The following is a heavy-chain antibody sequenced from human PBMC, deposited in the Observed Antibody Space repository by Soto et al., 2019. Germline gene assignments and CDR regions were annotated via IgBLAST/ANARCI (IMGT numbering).Heavy chain of an antibody. CDR3: ARQITILNPFAY. CDR1: GGTFSTYV. D-gene: IGHD3-3*01. J-gene: IGHJ4*02. CDR2: IIPIFGTA. Sequence: QVQLVQSGAEVKKPGSSVKASCKASGGTFSTYVISWVRQAPGQGLEWMGGIIPIFGTANYAQKFQGRVTISADESTSTAYMELSSLRSEDTAVYYCARQITILNPFAYWGQGTLVTVSS. V-gene: IGHV1-69*12.